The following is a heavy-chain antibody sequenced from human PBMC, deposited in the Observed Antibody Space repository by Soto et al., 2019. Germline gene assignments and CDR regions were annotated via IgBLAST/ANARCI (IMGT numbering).Heavy chain of an antibody. J-gene: IGHJ4*02. CDR3: VRLKVRSSWRESDY. CDR2: INHSGST. V-gene: IGHV4-34*01. Sequence: QVQLQQWGAGLLKPSETLSLTCAVYGGSFSGYYWSWIRQPPGKGLEWIGEINHSGSTNYNPSLKSRVTISVDTSKNQFSLKLSSVTAADTAVYYCVRLKVRSSWRESDYWGQGTLVTVSS. CDR1: GGSFSGYY. D-gene: IGHD6-13*01.